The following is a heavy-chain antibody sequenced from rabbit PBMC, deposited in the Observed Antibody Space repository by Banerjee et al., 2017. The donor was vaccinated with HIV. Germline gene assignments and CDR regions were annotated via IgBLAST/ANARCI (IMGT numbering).Heavy chain of an antibody. CDR3: ARYAGNAGDGYAFNL. D-gene: IGHD4-2*01. CDR2: IYAGSGST. V-gene: IGHV1S45*01. CDR1: AFSFSSSSYW. Sequence: EESGGDLVKPEGSLTLTCTASAFSFSSSSYWICWVRQAPGKGLEWIGWIYAGSGSTYYANWAKGRFTISKTSSTTVTLQMTSLTAADTATYFCARYAGNAGDGYAFNLWGPGTLVTVS. J-gene: IGHJ4*01.